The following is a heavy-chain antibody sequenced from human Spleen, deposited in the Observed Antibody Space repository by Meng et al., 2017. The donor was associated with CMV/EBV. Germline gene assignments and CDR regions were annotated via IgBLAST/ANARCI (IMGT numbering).Heavy chain of an antibody. CDR1: GYTFINHD. Sequence: SGYTFINHDISWVRQAPGQGLEWMGGIIPIFGTANCAQKFQGSVTITTDESTSTAYMELSSLRSEDTAVYYCARSYDSSGYDWFDPWGQGTLVTVSS. CDR3: ARSYDSSGYDWFDP. CDR2: IIPIFGTA. J-gene: IGHJ5*02. D-gene: IGHD3-22*01. V-gene: IGHV1-69*05.